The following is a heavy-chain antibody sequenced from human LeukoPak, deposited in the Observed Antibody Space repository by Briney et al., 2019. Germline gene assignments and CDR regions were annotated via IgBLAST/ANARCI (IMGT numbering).Heavy chain of an antibody. J-gene: IGHJ4*02. CDR1: GGSISSYY. CDR3: ARGLESMDY. D-gene: IGHD1-1*01. CDR2: IYYSGST. V-gene: IGHV4-59*01. Sequence: SETLSLTCTVSGGSISSYYWSWIRQPPGKGLEWIGYIYYSGSTNYNPPLKSRVTISVDTSKNQFSLKLSSVTAADTAVYYCARGLESMDYWGQGTLVTVSS.